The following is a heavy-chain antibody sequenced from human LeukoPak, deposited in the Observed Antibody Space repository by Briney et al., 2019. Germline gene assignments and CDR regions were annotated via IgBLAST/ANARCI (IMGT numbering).Heavy chain of an antibody. J-gene: IGHJ3*02. Sequence: GESLKISCKGSGYSFTIYWIGWVRQMPGKGLEWMGIIYPADSDTRYSPSFQGQVTISADKSISTAYLQWSSLKASDTAMYYCARPRDSSGYPDAFDIWGQGTMVTVSS. D-gene: IGHD3-22*01. CDR3: ARPRDSSGYPDAFDI. CDR1: GYSFTIYW. CDR2: IYPADSDT. V-gene: IGHV5-51*01.